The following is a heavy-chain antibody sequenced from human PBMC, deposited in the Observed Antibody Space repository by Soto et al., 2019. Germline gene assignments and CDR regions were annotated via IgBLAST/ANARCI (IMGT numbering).Heavy chain of an antibody. D-gene: IGHD2-8*01. CDR2: INPKSGGT. J-gene: IGHJ6*02. CDR3: ARGDSTDCSNGVCSFFYNHDMDI. V-gene: IGHV1-2*04. CDR1: GYSFTDYH. Sequence: ASVKVSCKASGYSFTDYHIHWVRQAPGQGLEWLGRINPKSGGTSTAQKFQGWVTMTTDTSISTASIELTRLTSDDTAISYCARGDSTDCSNGVCSFFYNHDMDIWGQGTTVTVSS.